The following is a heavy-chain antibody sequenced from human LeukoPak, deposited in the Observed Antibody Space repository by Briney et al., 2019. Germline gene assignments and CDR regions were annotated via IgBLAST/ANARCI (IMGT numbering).Heavy chain of an antibody. CDR2: IYTSGST. Sequence: SETLSLTCTVSGGSISSYYWSWIRQPAGKGLEWIGRIYTSGSTNYNPSLKSRVTMSVDTPKNQFSLKLSSVTAADTAVYYCARDNQEDIVVVPAAKVHYYYYMDVWGKGTTVTVSS. J-gene: IGHJ6*03. CDR1: GGSISSYY. D-gene: IGHD2-2*01. V-gene: IGHV4-4*07. CDR3: ARDNQEDIVVVPAAKVHYYYYMDV.